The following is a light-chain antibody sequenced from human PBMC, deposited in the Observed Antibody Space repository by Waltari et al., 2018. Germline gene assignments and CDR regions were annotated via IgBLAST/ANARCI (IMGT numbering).Light chain of an antibody. CDR1: TSDVGCYDL. V-gene: IGLV2-23*02. J-gene: IGLJ1*01. Sequence: QSALTQPASVSGTPGQSITISCSGTTSDVGCYDLVPWYQQHPGEAPKLLICEVFKRPPDTSSRFSGAKSGSTASLTISGLQPEDEADYYCCSYAGRGTYVFGSGTKVTVL. CDR3: CSYAGRGTYV. CDR2: EVF.